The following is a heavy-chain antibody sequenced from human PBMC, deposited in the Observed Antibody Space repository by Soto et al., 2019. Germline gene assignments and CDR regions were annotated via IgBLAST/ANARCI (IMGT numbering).Heavy chain of an antibody. D-gene: IGHD5-12*01. Sequence: GASVKVSCKASGYTFTSYGISWVRQAPGQGLEWMGWISAYNGNTNYAQKLQGRVTMTTDTSTSTAYMELRSLRSEDTALYYCAKDLLRRGYSGPDYWGQGTLVTVSS. J-gene: IGHJ4*02. CDR3: AKDLLRRGYSGPDY. CDR2: ISAYNGNT. V-gene: IGHV1-18*04. CDR1: GYTFTSYG.